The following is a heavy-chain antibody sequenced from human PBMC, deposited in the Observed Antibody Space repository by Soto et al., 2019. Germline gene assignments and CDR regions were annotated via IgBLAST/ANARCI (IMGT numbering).Heavy chain of an antibody. J-gene: IGHJ4*02. CDR3: ARTLIAAAGTTFDFDY. CDR2: ILHSGST. V-gene: IGHV4-4*02. Sequence: QVQLQESGPGLVKPSGTLSLTCAVSGGSIRSSNWWSWVRQPPGKGPEWIGEILHSGSTKYNPSLKSRVTISVNKSNNQFSLNLTSVTAADTAVYYCARTLIAAAGTTFDFDYWGQGTLVTVSS. CDR1: GGSIRSSNW. D-gene: IGHD6-13*01.